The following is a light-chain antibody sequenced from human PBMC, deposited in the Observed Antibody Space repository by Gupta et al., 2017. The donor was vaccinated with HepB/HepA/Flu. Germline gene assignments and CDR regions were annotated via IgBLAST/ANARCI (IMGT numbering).Light chain of an antibody. CDR3: QQYDSIPLT. Sequence: DIVMTQSPDSLAVSLGERATINCKSGQSVLSNSNNKNYLAWYQQKQGQPPKLLISWASTRESGVPDRFSGSGSGTDFTLTISSLQAEDVAVDYCQQYDSIPLTFGGGTKVEIK. J-gene: IGKJ4*01. V-gene: IGKV4-1*01. CDR2: WAS. CDR1: QSVLSNSNNKNY.